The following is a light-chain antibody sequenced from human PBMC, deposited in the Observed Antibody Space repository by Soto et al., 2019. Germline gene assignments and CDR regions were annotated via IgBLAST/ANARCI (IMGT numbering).Light chain of an antibody. J-gene: IGLJ1*01. CDR1: SSDVGGFNY. Sequence: QAVVTQPASVSGSPGQSITISCTGTSSDVGGFNYVSWYQHHPGKAPKLMIYEVSNRPSGVSNRFSGSKSGNTASLTIYGLQAEDEADYYCSSYTSSSTYVFGTGTKVTVL. CDR2: EVS. V-gene: IGLV2-14*01. CDR3: SSYTSSSTYV.